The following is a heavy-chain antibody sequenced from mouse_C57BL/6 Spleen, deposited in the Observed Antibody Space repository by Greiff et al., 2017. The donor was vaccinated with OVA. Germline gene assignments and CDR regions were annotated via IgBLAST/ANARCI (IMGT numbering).Heavy chain of an antibody. J-gene: IGHJ4*01. V-gene: IGHV1-55*01. CDR3: AIYYSKSDAIDY. CDR1: GYTFTSYW. Sequence: QVQLQQPGAELVKPGASVKMSCKASGYTFTSYWITWVKQRPGQGLEWIGDIYPGSGSTNYNEKFKSKATLTVDTSSSTAYMQLSSLTSEDSAVYYCAIYYSKSDAIDYWGQGTSDSVFS. D-gene: IGHD2-5*01. CDR2: IYPGSGST.